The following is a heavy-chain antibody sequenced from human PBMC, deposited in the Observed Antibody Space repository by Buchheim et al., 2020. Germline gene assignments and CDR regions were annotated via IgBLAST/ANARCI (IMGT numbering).Heavy chain of an antibody. V-gene: IGHV3-48*01. J-gene: IGHJ6*02. CDR2: ISGSTNTL. CDR3: ARPHRIVAAPYDYGMDV. Sequence: EVQLVESGGGLVQPGGSLRLSCAASGFTFSSYSMYWVRQAPGKGPEWVSYISGSTNTLYYADSVKGRFTISRDNARNSLYLQMNDLRAEDTAVYYCARPHRIVAAPYDYGMDVWGHGTT. CDR1: GFTFSSYS. D-gene: IGHD5-12*01.